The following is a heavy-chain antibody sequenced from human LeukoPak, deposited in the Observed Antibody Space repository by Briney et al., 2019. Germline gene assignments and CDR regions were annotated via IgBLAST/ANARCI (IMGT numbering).Heavy chain of an antibody. V-gene: IGHV4-4*07. CDR1: GGSISSYY. J-gene: IGHJ4*02. CDR2: IYTSGST. CDR3: ASSEAYYYDSSGYYPLDY. D-gene: IGHD3-22*01. Sequence: SETLSLTCTVSGGSISSYYWSWIRQPAGKGLEWIGRIYTSGSTNYNPSLKSRVTMSVDTSKNQFSLKLSSVTAADTAVYYCASSEAYYYDSSGYYPLDYWGQGTLVTVSS.